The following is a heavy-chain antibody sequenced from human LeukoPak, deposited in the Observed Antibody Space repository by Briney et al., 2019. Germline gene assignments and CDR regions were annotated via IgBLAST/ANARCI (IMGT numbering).Heavy chain of an antibody. D-gene: IGHD3-10*01. CDR2: IYTSGST. Sequence: SETLSLTCTVSGGSISSGSYYWSWIRQPAGKGLEWIGRIYTSGSTNYNPSLKSRVTISVDTSKNQFSLKLSSVTAADTAVYYCARVKGDYGSGSYYNAGYYYYMDVWGKGTTVTVSS. J-gene: IGHJ6*03. CDR1: GGSISSGSYY. CDR3: ARVKGDYGSGSYYNAGYYYYMDV. V-gene: IGHV4-61*02.